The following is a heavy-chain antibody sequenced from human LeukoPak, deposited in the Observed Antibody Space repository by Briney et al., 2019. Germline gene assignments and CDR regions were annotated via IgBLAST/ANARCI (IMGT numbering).Heavy chain of an antibody. Sequence: GGSLRLSCTTSGFNFADEALSWFRQAPGKGLEWVGFIRGKASGGAIEYAASVKGRFTISRDDSNGIAYLQMNSLKTEDTAVYYCSRAQSGSGLGYWGQGTLVTVSS. CDR1: GFNFADEA. D-gene: IGHD1-26*01. J-gene: IGHJ4*02. CDR2: IRGKASGGAI. V-gene: IGHV3-49*03. CDR3: SRAQSGSGLGY.